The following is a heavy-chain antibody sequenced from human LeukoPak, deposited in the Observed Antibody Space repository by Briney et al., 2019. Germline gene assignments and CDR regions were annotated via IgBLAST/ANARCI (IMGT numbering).Heavy chain of an antibody. CDR2: MYITGNT. CDR3: ARDSTASSPWYFDL. V-gene: IGHV4-4*07. Sequence: PSETLSLTCTVSGGSLSSYYWSWIRQPAGKGLEWIGRMYITGNTNYNPSLKSRVTMSLDTSKNHFSLKLSSVTAADTAVYYCARDSTASSPWYFDLWGRGTLVTVSS. CDR1: GGSLSSYY. D-gene: IGHD2-21*02. J-gene: IGHJ2*01.